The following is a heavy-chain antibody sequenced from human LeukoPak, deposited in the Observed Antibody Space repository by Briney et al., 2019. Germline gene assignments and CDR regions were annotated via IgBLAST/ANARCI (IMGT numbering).Heavy chain of an antibody. CDR1: GFTISSNY. D-gene: IGHD5-12*01. CDR2: ISTGGTT. Sequence: GGSLRLSCAASGFTISSNYMDWVRQAPGKGLEWVSVISTGGTTYYANSVQGRFTISRDYSKNTLYLEMNNLRAEDTAVYYCARVSGYSGYDTPDYWGQGTLVTVS. J-gene: IGHJ4*02. CDR3: ARVSGYSGYDTPDY. V-gene: IGHV3-66*01.